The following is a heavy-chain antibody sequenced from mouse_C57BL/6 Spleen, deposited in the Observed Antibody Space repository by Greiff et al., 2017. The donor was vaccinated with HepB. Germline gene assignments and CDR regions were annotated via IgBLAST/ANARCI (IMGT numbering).Heavy chain of an antibody. J-gene: IGHJ4*01. V-gene: IGHV5-15*01. CDR3: ARLAYPHSNYYGGDYAMDY. Sequence: EVNVVESGGGLVQPGGSLKLSCEASGFTFSDYGMAWVRQAPRQGLEWVGFISHLAYSIYYADNVKGRFTISRENSKNTVYLEMSSLRSEDTAMYYCARLAYPHSNYYGGDYAMDYWGQGTSVTVSS. CDR1: GFTFSDYG. D-gene: IGHD1-1*02. CDR2: ISHLAYSI.